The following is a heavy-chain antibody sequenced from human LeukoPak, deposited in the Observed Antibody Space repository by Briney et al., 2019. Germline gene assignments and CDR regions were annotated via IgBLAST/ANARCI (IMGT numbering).Heavy chain of an antibody. Sequence: PSETLSLTCAVYGGSFSGYCWSWIRQPPGKGLEWIGEINHSGSTNYNPSLKSRVTISVDTSKNQFSLKLSSVTAADTAVYYCARGPQFWSGYYTDYWGQGTLVTVSS. CDR3: ARGPQFWSGYYTDY. CDR2: INHSGST. D-gene: IGHD3-3*01. CDR1: GGSFSGYC. V-gene: IGHV4-34*01. J-gene: IGHJ4*02.